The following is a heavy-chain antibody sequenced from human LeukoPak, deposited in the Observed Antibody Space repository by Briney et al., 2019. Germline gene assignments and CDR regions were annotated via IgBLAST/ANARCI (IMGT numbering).Heavy chain of an antibody. CDR1: GFTFSSYW. CDR2: IKQDGSEK. D-gene: IGHD2-2*01. CDR3: ASYCSSTSCYADY. V-gene: IGHV3-7*01. J-gene: IGHJ4*02. Sequence: GGSLRLSCAASGFTFSSYWMSWVRQAPGKGLEWVANIKQDGSEKYYVDSVKGRFTISRDNAKNSLYLQMNSLRAEDTAVYYCASYCSSTSCYADYWGQGTLVTVSS.